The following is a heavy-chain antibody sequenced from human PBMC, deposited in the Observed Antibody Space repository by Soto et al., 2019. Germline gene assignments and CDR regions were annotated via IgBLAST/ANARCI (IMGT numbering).Heavy chain of an antibody. J-gene: IGHJ6*03. CDR2: IYSGGST. Sequence: GGSLRLSCAASGFTVSSNYMSWVRQAPGKGLEWVSVIYSGGSTYYADSVKGRFTISRDNSKNTLYLQMNSLRAEDTAVYYCARGVDTAMVYFYYMDVWGKGTTVTVSS. D-gene: IGHD5-18*01. CDR1: GFTVSSNY. V-gene: IGHV3-66*01. CDR3: ARGVDTAMVYFYYMDV.